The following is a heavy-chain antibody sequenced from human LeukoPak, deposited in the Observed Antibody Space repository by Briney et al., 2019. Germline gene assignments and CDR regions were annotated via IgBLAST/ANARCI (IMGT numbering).Heavy chain of an antibody. Sequence: SETLSLTCTVSGGSISSYYWSWIRQPPGKGLEWIGYIYYSGDTNYNPSLKNRVTLSVDTSRNQLSLRLSSVTTADTAVYYCVRGPYGASISKWFDPWGQGTLVIVSS. CDR3: VRGPYGASISKWFDP. V-gene: IGHV4-59*01. CDR1: GGSISSYY. CDR2: IYYSGDT. J-gene: IGHJ5*02. D-gene: IGHD4/OR15-4a*01.